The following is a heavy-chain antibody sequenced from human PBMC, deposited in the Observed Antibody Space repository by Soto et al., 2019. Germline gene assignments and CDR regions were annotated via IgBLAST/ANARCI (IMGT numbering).Heavy chain of an antibody. CDR1: GYTFTSYA. CDR2: INAGNGNT. CDR3: ASSYSNYALIDYYYYGMEV. Sequence: ASVKVSCKASGYTFTSYAMHWVRQAPGQRLEWMGWINAGNGNTKYSQKFQGRVTITRDTSASTAYMELSSLRSEDTAVYYCASSYSNYALIDYYYYGMEVWGQGTTVTVYS. V-gene: IGHV1-3*01. J-gene: IGHJ6*02. D-gene: IGHD4-4*01.